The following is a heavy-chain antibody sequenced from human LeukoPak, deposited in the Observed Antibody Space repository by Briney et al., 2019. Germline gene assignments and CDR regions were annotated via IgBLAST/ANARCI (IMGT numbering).Heavy chain of an antibody. V-gene: IGHV5-51*01. D-gene: IGHD6-6*01. CDR3: ARQAYSSSSPAYNWFDP. Sequence: GESLKISCKGSGYSFTSYWIGWVRQMPGKGLEWMGIIYPGDSDTRYSPSFQGQVTISADKSISTAYLQWSSLKASDTAMYYCARQAYSSSSPAYNWFDPWGQGTLVTVPS. J-gene: IGHJ5*02. CDR1: GYSFTSYW. CDR2: IYPGDSDT.